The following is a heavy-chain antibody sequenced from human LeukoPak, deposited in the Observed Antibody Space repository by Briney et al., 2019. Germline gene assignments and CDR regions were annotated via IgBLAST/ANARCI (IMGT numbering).Heavy chain of an antibody. CDR3: ARGGLIVVKEKAFDI. J-gene: IGHJ3*02. Sequence: SQTLSLTCTVSGGSISSGSYYWSWIRQPAGKGLEWIGRIYSSGSTNYNPSLKSRVTISVDTSKNQFSLKLSSVTAADTAVYYCARGGLIVVKEKAFDIWGQGTMVTVSS. CDR1: GGSISSGSYY. CDR2: IYSSGST. V-gene: IGHV4-61*02. D-gene: IGHD3-22*01.